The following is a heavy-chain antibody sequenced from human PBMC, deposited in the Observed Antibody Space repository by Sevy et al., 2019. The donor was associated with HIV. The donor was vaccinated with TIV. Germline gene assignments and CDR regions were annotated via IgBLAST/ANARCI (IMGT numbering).Heavy chain of an antibody. Sequence: SSVKVSCKASGYTFTSYDMNWVRQATGQGLEWMGWMNPNSGNTGYAQKFQGRVTMTRNTSISTAYMELSSLRSEDTAVYYCARGPLSGSSSWYYYYYGMDVWGQGTTVTVSS. CDR1: GYTFTSYD. D-gene: IGHD6-13*01. CDR3: ARGPLSGSSSWYYYYYGMDV. J-gene: IGHJ6*02. V-gene: IGHV1-8*01. CDR2: MNPNSGNT.